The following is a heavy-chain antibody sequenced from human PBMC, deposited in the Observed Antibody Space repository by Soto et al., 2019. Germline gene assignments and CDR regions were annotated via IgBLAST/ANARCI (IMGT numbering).Heavy chain of an antibody. V-gene: IGHV1-24*01. Sequence: WASVKVSCKVSGYTLTELSMHWVRQAPGKGLEWMGGFDPEDGETIYAQKFQGRVTMTEDTSTDTAYMELSSLRSEDTAVYYCATATRDIWFGELADYYFYGMGDWGQGNTVTAS. CDR2: FDPEDGET. CDR3: ATATRDIWFGELADYYFYGMGD. J-gene: IGHJ6*02. CDR1: GYTLTELS. D-gene: IGHD3-10*01.